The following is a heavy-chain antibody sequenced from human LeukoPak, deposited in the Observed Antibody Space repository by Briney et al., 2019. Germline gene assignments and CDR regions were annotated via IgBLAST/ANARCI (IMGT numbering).Heavy chain of an antibody. J-gene: IGHJ6*02. CDR3: ARTPNAFWSGSRYMDV. CDR2: IYYSGST. Sequence: SETLSLTCTVSGGFISSGGYYWSWIRQHPGKGLEWIGYIYYSGSTYYNPSLKSRVTISVDTSKNQFSLKLSSVTAADTAVYYCARTPNAFWSGSRYMDVWGQGTTVTVSS. CDR1: GGFISSGGYY. D-gene: IGHD3-3*01. V-gene: IGHV4-31*03.